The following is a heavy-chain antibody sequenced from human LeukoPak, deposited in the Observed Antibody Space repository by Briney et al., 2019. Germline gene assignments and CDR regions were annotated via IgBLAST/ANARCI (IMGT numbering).Heavy chain of an antibody. CDR3: ARGIVVQPSANWFDP. J-gene: IGHJ5*02. CDR2: IIPIFGTA. V-gene: IGHV1-69*13. Sequence: SVKVSCKASGGTFSSYAISWVRQAPGQGLEWMGGIIPIFGTANYAQKFQGRVTITADESTSTAYMELSSLRFEDTAVYYCARGIVVQPSANWFDPWGQGTPVTVSS. CDR1: GGTFSSYA. D-gene: IGHD2-2*01.